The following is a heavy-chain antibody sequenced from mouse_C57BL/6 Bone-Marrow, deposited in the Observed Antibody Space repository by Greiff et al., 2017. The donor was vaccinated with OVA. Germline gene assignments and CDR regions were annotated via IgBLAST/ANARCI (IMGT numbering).Heavy chain of an antibody. CDR3: RAITTAVAENFDV. V-gene: IGHV1-61*01. CDR1: GYTFTSYW. J-gene: IGHJ1*03. D-gene: IGHD1-1*01. CDR2: IYPSDSET. Sequence: QVQLKQPGAELVRPGSSVKLSCKASGYTFTSYWMDWVKQRPGQGLEWIGNIYPSDSETHYNQKFKDKATLTVDKSSSTAYMQLSSLTSEDSAVYYCRAITTAVAENFDVWGTGTTVTVSS.